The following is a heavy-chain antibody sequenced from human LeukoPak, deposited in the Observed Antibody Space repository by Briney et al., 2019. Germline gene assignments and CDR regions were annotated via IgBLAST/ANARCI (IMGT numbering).Heavy chain of an antibody. D-gene: IGHD3-22*01. CDR3: AKDPHPLTMIVVAVDY. Sequence: GGSLRLSCAASVLTFTRYAMGCVRQAPGRGLEWVSAISGSGGSTYYADPVKGRFTISRDNSKNTLYLQMNSLRAEDTAVYYCAKDPHPLTMIVVAVDYWGQGTLVAVSS. J-gene: IGHJ4*02. V-gene: IGHV3-23*01. CDR1: VLTFTRYA. CDR2: ISGSGGST.